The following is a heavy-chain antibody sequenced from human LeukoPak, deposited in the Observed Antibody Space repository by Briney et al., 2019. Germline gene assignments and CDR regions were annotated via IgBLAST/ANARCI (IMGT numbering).Heavy chain of an antibody. J-gene: IGHJ5*02. CDR3: ARGFREGVGELRWFDP. D-gene: IGHD3-10*01. V-gene: IGHV4-61*01. Sequence: SETLSLTCTVSGGSVSSGSYYWSWIRQPPGKGLEWIGYIYYSGSTNYNPSLKSRVTISVDTSKNQFSLKLSSVAAADTAVYFCARGFREGVGELRWFDPWGQGTLVTVSS. CDR1: GGSVSSGSYY. CDR2: IYYSGST.